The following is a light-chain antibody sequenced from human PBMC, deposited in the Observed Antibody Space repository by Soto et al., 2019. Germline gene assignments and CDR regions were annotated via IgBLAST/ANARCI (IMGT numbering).Light chain of an antibody. CDR3: QQYGSSPVT. CDR1: QSVSSSY. J-gene: IGKJ3*01. Sequence: EIVLTQSPGTLSLSPGERATLSCRASQSVSSSYLAWYQQKPGQAPRLLIYGASSRATGIPDRFSRSGSGTEVTLTLSRLEPEDFAVYYCQQYGSSPVTFGPGTKVEIK. CDR2: GAS. V-gene: IGKV3-20*01.